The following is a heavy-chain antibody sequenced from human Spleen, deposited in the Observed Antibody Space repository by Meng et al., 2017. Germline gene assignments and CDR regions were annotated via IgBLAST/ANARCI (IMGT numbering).Heavy chain of an antibody. CDR3: VRSSGWVRTGFDP. J-gene: IGHJ5*02. CDR2: IPHRGSS. D-gene: IGHD6-19*01. CDR1: GDSITNHNW. Sequence: QVQLRESGPALVKPSETLSLTCAVSGDSITNHNWWAWVRQPPGKGLEWIGEIPHRGSSAYTPSLKSRVTVSIDMSKSQFSLKLTSVTAADTAVYYCVRSSGWVRTGFDPWGQGTLVTVSS. V-gene: IGHV4-4*02.